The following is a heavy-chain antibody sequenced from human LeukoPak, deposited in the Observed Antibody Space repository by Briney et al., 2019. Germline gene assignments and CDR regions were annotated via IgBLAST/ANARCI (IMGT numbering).Heavy chain of an antibody. CDR3: ATGHFYYDSSGSHVYFGY. CDR1: GRSFSGYH. CDR2: INHSGST. D-gene: IGHD3-22*01. V-gene: IGHV4-34*01. J-gene: IGHJ4*02. Sequence: PSETLSLTCAVYGRSFSGYHWTWIRQPPGKGPEWIGEINHSGSTNYNPSLKSRVAMSVDTSKNQFSLKFSFVTAADTAVYYCATGHFYYDSSGSHVYFGYWGQGTLVAISS.